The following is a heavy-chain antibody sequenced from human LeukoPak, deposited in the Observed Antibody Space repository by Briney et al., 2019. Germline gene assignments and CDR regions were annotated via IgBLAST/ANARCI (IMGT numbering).Heavy chain of an antibody. CDR1: GGSISGSSYY. D-gene: IGHD6-13*01. Sequence: SETLSLTCTVSGGSISGSSYYWGWIRQPPGKGLEWIGSIYYSGSTYYNPSLKSRVTISVDTSKNQFSLKLSSVTAADTAVYYCARHEDSSSWSLYYYYGMDVWGQGTTVTVSS. CDR3: ARHEDSSSWSLYYYYGMDV. V-gene: IGHV4-39*01. CDR2: IYYSGST. J-gene: IGHJ6*02.